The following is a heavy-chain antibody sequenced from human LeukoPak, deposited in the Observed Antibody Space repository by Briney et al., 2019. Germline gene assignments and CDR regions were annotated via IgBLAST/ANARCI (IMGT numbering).Heavy chain of an antibody. J-gene: IGHJ6*03. Sequence: SETLSLTCAVSGGSFSSGTYSWSWIRQPPGKGLEWIGYIYYSGSTNYNPSLKSRVTISVDTSKNQFSLKLSSVTAADTAVYYCARVVTTTVPHYYYMDVWGKGTTVTVSS. D-gene: IGHD4-11*01. CDR1: GGSFSSGTYS. V-gene: IGHV4-61*01. CDR3: ARVVTTTVPHYYYMDV. CDR2: IYYSGST.